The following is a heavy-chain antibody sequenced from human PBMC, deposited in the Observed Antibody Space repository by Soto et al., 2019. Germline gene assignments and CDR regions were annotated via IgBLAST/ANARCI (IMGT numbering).Heavy chain of an antibody. CDR1: GFTFSNNA. D-gene: IGHD3-10*01. CDR2: IGDSGGMP. V-gene: IGHV3-23*01. J-gene: IGHJ4*02. Sequence: EVQLLESGGGLVQPGGSLRLSCAASGFTFSNNAMSWVRHAPGKGLEWVSLIGDSGGMPYYPESGKGRCTISRDTSRNNRYLQMNSLRFEDTAVYYCATVISPGIHRGYLDYWGQGPLVAVSS. CDR3: ATVISPGIHRGYLDY.